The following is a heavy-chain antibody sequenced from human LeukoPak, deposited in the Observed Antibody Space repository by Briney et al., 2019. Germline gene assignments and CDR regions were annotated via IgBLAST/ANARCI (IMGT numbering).Heavy chain of an antibody. D-gene: IGHD6-13*01. CDR2: ISSSSSYI. CDR3: ARGGWGSGWYFDY. Sequence: PGGSLRLSCAASGFTFSSYSMNWVRQAPGKGLGWVSSISSSSSYIYYADSVKGRFTISRDNAKNSLYLQMNSLRAEDTAVYYCARGGWGSGWYFDYWGQGTLVTVSS. CDR1: GFTFSSYS. V-gene: IGHV3-21*04. J-gene: IGHJ4*02.